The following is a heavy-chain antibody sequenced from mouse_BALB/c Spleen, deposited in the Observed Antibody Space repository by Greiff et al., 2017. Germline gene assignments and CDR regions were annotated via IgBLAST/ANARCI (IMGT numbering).Heavy chain of an antibody. D-gene: IGHD2-4*01. J-gene: IGHJ2*01. CDR2: IYPGSGST. Sequence: LQQPGSELVRPGASVKLSCKASGYTFTSYWMHWVKQRPGQGLEWIGNIYPGSGSTNYDEKFKSKATLTVDTSSSTAYMQLSSLTSEDSAVYYCTRSYYDSFDYWGQGTTLTVSS. V-gene: IGHV1S22*01. CDR1: GYTFTSYW. CDR3: TRSYYDSFDY.